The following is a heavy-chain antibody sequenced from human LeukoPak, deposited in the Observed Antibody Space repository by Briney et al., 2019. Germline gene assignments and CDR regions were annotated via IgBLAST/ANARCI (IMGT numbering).Heavy chain of an antibody. CDR1: GGTLNTYG. CDR3: ARAVYSYGPGDY. Sequence: ASVKVSCKASGGTLNTYGIGWVRQAPGQGLEWMGWINPNSGGTNYAQKFQGRVTMTRDTSISTAYMELSRLRSDDTAVYYCARAVYSYGPGDYWGQGTLVTVSS. V-gene: IGHV1-2*02. D-gene: IGHD5-18*01. CDR2: INPNSGGT. J-gene: IGHJ4*02.